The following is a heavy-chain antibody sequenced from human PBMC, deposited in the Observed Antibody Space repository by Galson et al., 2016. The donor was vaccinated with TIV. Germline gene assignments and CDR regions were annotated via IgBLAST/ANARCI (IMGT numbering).Heavy chain of an antibody. Sequence: SVKVSCKASGFTFTDYGFSWVRQAPGQGLEWMGWISSYNGDTNYARKVQGRVTLTTETSTNTAYMELRSLRPDDTAVYYWVREDRWGSGTDAFIPFEDWGQGTLVTVSS. CDR2: ISSYNGDT. CDR1: GFTFTDYG. V-gene: IGHV1-18*01. CDR3: VREDRWGSGTDAFIPFED. J-gene: IGHJ4*02. D-gene: IGHD3-10*01.